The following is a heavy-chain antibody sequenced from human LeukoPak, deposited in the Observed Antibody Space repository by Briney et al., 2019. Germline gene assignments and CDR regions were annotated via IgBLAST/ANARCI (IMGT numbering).Heavy chain of an antibody. V-gene: IGHV3-33*08. CDR2: IWYDGSNK. CDR3: ARDHIVATMIFDY. Sequence: GGSLRLSCTTSGFTTHYWLNWVRQAPGKGLEWVAVIWYDGSNKYYSDSVKGRFTISRDNSKNTLYLQMNSLRAEDTAVYYFARDHIVATMIFDYWGQGTLVTVSS. J-gene: IGHJ4*02. CDR1: GFTTHYW. D-gene: IGHD5-12*01.